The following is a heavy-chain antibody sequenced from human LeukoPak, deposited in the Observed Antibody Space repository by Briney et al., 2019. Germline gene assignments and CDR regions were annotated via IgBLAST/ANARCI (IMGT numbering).Heavy chain of an antibody. CDR3: AKGRSGWYPDY. V-gene: IGHV3-7*03. CDR1: GFSFGSSW. J-gene: IGHJ4*02. D-gene: IGHD6-19*01. CDR2: INPDGSEK. Sequence: GGSLRLSCAASGFSFGSSWMDWVRQAPGKGLEWVASINPDGSEKYSVDSVEGRFTISRDNAKNSLYLQMNSLRAEDTALYYCAKGRSGWYPDYWGQGTLVTVSS.